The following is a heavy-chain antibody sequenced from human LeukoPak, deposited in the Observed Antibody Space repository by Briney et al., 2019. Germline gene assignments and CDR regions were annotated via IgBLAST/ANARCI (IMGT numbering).Heavy chain of an antibody. CDR2: INSNSGGT. V-gene: IGHV1-2*02. J-gene: IGHJ4*02. Sequence: GASVKVSCKASGYTFTDYYMHWVRQAPGHGLEWMGWINSNSGGTNYAQKFQGRVTMTRDTSISTAYMELSSLRSDDTAVYYCATSRDCSSTSCYANFDYWGQGTLVTVSS. D-gene: IGHD2-2*01. CDR1: GYTFTDYY. CDR3: ATSRDCSSTSCYANFDY.